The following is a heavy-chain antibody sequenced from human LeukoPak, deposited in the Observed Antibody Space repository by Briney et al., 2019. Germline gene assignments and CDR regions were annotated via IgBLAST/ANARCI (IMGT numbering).Heavy chain of an antibody. CDR3: ARGKRWLQSPFDY. J-gene: IGHJ4*02. Sequence: SETLSLTCTVSGGAISSYYLSWIRQPPGKGLEWIGYIQYSGSSNSNSSLKSRVTISVDTSKNHFSLKVSSVTAADTAVYYCARGKRWLQSPFDYWGQGTLVTVSS. V-gene: IGHV4-59*01. D-gene: IGHD5-24*01. CDR2: IQYSGSS. CDR1: GGAISSYY.